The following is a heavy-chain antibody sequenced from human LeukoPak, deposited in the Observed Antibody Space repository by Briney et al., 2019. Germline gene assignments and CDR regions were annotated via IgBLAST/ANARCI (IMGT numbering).Heavy chain of an antibody. D-gene: IGHD6-19*01. V-gene: IGHV4-4*09. CDR2: IYTSGST. J-gene: IGHJ1*01. Sequence: SETLSLTCTVSGGSISSYYWSWIRQPPGEGLEWIGYIYTSGSTNYNPSLKSRVTISVDTSKNQFSLKLTSVTAADTVLYYCARRGGWWGQGTLVTVSS. CDR3: ARRGGW. CDR1: GGSISSYY.